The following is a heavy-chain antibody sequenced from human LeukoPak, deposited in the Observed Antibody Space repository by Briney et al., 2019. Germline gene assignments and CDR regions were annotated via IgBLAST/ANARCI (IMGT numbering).Heavy chain of an antibody. CDR3: ARDGLMATTSYYYYYYMDV. Sequence: QPGGSLRLSCAASGFTFSSYWMSWVRQAPGKGLEWVANIKQDGSEKYYVDSVKGRFTISRDNAKNSLYLQMNSLRAEDTAVYYCARDGLMATTSYYYYYYMDVWGKGTTVTVSS. D-gene: IGHD1-26*01. V-gene: IGHV3-7*01. CDR1: GFTFSSYW. CDR2: IKQDGSEK. J-gene: IGHJ6*03.